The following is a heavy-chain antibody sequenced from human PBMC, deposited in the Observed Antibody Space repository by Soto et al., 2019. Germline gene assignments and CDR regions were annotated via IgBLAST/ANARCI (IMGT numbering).Heavy chain of an antibody. CDR1: GFTFSSYC. Sequence: PGGSLRLSCAASGFTFSSYCIHWVRQAPCKGLEWVAVIPYDGSNKYYADSVKGRFTISRDNSKKKLYLQMNSLRAEDTDVYYCAKDSKKWSSHGGMDVCGQGTTVALSS. D-gene: IGHD2-15*01. CDR2: IPYDGSNK. V-gene: IGHV3-30*18. CDR3: AKDSKKWSSHGGMDV. J-gene: IGHJ6*02.